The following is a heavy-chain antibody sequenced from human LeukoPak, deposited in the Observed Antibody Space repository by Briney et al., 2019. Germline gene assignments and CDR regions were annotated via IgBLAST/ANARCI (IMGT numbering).Heavy chain of an antibody. CDR2: IMQDGSQK. J-gene: IGHJ6*04. CDR1: GFTFSSYW. V-gene: IGHV3-7*01. CDR3: ARDRYSSGWYSWDWYFDL. Sequence: AGGSLRLSCAASGFTFSSYWMSWVRQAPGKGLEWVANIMQDGSQKYYADSVKGRFTISRDNSKNTLYLQMNSLRGEDTAVYYCARDRYSSGWYSWDWYFDLWGKGTTVTISS. D-gene: IGHD6-19*01.